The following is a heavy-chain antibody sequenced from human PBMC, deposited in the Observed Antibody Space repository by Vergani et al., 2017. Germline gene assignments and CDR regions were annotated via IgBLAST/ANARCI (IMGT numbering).Heavy chain of an antibody. CDR2: ISGSGGSI. V-gene: IGHV3-23*01. D-gene: IGHD2-2*01. CDR1: GFTFSSYA. Sequence: EVQLLESGGGLVQPGGSLRLSCAASGFTFSSYAMSWVRQAPGKGLEWVSAISGSGGSIYYADSVKGRFTISRDNAKNSLYLQMNSLVAEDTAVYYCARETSAAGVDYWGQGTLVTVSS. J-gene: IGHJ4*02. CDR3: ARETSAAGVDY.